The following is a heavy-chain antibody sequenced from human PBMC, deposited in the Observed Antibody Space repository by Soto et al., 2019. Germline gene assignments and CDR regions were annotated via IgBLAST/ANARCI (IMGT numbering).Heavy chain of an antibody. J-gene: IGHJ4*02. D-gene: IGHD6-6*01. CDR2: IIPIFGTA. CDR3: ARGESIASFWFDY. Sequence: QVQLVQSGAEVKKPGSSVKVSCKASGGTFSSYAISWVRQAPGQGLEWMGGIIPIFGTANYAQKFQGRVTIAADESTSTAYMELSSMRSEDTAMYYCARGESIASFWFDYWGQGTLVTVSS. CDR1: GGTFSSYA. V-gene: IGHV1-69*12.